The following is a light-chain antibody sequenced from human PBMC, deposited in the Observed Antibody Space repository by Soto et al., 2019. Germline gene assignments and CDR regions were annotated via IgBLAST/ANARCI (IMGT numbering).Light chain of an antibody. Sequence: IQLTQSPSSLSASVCDRVTFPCRASEDISSYLVWYQQKPGAAPKLLIYAASALHSGVPSRFSGSGSGTDFTLTISSLHPEDFAVYFCQQFKNYPITFGQGTRLEIK. CDR2: AAS. CDR1: EDISSY. J-gene: IGKJ5*01. V-gene: IGKV1-9*01. CDR3: QQFKNYPIT.